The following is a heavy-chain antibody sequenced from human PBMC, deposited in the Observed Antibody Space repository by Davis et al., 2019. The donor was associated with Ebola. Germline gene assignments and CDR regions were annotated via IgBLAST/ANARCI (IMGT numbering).Heavy chain of an antibody. V-gene: IGHV4-59*08. Sequence: GSPRLSCTVSGGSISTYHWNWIRQTPGKGLEWIGYIYYGGTTHYNPSLTSRVIISVGPSRNQVSLNLSSVTAADTAVYYCARGRTVPNFYYGMDVWGQGTTVTVSS. D-gene: IGHD4-11*01. CDR1: GGSISTYH. CDR3: ARGRTVPNFYYGMDV. CDR2: IYYGGTT. J-gene: IGHJ6*02.